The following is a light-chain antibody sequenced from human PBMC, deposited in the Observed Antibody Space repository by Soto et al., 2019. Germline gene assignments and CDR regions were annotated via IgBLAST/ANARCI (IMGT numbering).Light chain of an antibody. V-gene: IGLV2-23*01. CDR2: EGS. CDR1: SSDVGSYNL. CDR3: CSYASSSSDV. J-gene: IGLJ1*01. Sequence: QSALTQPASVSGSPGQSITISCTGTSSDVGSYNLVSWYQQHPGKAPKLMIYEGSQRPSGVSNRFSGSKSGNTASLTISGLQAEDEADYYCCSYASSSSDVFGTGTKVTVL.